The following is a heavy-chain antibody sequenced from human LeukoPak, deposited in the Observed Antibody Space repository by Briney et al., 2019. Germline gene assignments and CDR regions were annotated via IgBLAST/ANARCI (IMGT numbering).Heavy chain of an antibody. CDR3: ARGRPFYYDSSGHLDY. Sequence: GGSLRLSCAASGFTVSSNYMSWVRQAPGKGLEWVSVIYSGGSTYYADSVKGRFNISRHNSKNTLYLQMNSLRAEDTAVYYCARGRPFYYDSSGHLDYWGQGTLVTVSS. CDR2: IYSGGST. D-gene: IGHD3-22*01. V-gene: IGHV3-53*04. CDR1: GFTVSSNY. J-gene: IGHJ4*02.